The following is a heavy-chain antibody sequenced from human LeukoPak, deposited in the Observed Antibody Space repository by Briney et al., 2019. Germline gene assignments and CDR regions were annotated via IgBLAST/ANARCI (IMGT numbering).Heavy chain of an antibody. J-gene: IGHJ4*02. Sequence: PSETLSLTCTVSAGSISSYYWTWIRQPPGKGLEWIGYIYYSGSTYYNPSLKSRVTISVDTSKNQFSLKLSSVTAADTAVYYCARGEVVPAAIGYYFDYWGQGTLVTVSS. V-gene: IGHV4-59*08. CDR1: AGSISSYY. CDR2: IYYSGST. D-gene: IGHD2-2*02. CDR3: ARGEVVPAAIGYYFDY.